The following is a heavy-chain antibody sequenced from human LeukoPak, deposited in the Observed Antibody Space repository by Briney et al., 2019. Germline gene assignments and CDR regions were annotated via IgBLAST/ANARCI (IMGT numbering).Heavy chain of an antibody. Sequence: PGGSLRLSCTASGFTFSSYAMSWVRQAPGKGLEWVSANSGSGGSTYYADSVKGRFTISRDNSKNTLYLQMNSLRAEDTAVYYCANGGIVLMVYAIPSSPWGFDYWGQGTLVTVSS. V-gene: IGHV3-23*01. CDR1: GFTFSSYA. CDR3: ANGGIVLMVYAIPSSPWGFDY. CDR2: NSGSGGST. J-gene: IGHJ4*02. D-gene: IGHD2-8*01.